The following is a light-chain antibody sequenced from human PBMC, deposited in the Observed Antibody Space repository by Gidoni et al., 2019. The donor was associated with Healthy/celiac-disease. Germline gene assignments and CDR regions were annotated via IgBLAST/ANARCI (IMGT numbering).Light chain of an antibody. V-gene: IGLV1-40*01. CDR2: GNS. J-gene: IGLJ2*01. CDR1: SSNIGAGYD. Sequence: QSVLTQPPSASGAPGHRVTISCTGSSSNIGAGYDVHWYQQLPGTAPKLLISGNSNRPSGVPDRFSGSKSGTSASLAITGLQAEDEADYYCQSYDSSLSGSVVFGGGTKLTVL. CDR3: QSYDSSLSGSVV.